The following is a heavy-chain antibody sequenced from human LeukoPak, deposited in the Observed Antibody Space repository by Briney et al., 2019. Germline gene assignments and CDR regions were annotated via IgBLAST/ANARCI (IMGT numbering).Heavy chain of an antibody. D-gene: IGHD6-19*01. J-gene: IGHJ4*02. CDR1: GFTFSSYG. V-gene: IGHV3-30*02. CDR3: AKDFEMSGWYGFDY. CDR2: IRYDGSNK. Sequence: GGSLRLSCAASGFTFSSYGIHWVRQAPGKGLEWVAFIRYDGSNKYYADSVKGRFTVSRDNSKNTLYVQMNSLRAEDTAVYYCAKDFEMSGWYGFDYWGQGTLVTVSS.